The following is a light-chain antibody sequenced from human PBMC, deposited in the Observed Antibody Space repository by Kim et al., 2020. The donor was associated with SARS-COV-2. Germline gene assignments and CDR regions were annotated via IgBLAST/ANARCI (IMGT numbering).Light chain of an antibody. CDR3: QSYDDNNWV. J-gene: IGLJ3*02. Sequence: NFMLTQPHSVSESPGKTVTISCTRSSGSIASNYVQWYQQRPGSSPTTVIYEDDQRPSGVPDRFSGSIDRSSNSASLTISGLRTEDEADYYCQSYDDNNWVFGGGTKLTVL. V-gene: IGLV6-57*01. CDR1: SGSIASNY. CDR2: EDD.